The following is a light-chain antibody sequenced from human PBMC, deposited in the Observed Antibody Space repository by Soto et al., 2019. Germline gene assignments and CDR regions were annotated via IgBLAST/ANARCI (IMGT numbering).Light chain of an antibody. CDR1: SSDAGGYNY. V-gene: IGLV2-8*01. CDR3: SSYAGRNSYV. CDR2: EVT. Sequence: QSALTQPPSASGSPGQSVTISCTGTSSDAGGYNYVSWYQQHPGKAPKLMIYEVTKRPSGVPDRFSGSKSGNTASLTVSGLQAEDEADYYCSSYAGRNSYVFGTGTKLTVL. J-gene: IGLJ1*01.